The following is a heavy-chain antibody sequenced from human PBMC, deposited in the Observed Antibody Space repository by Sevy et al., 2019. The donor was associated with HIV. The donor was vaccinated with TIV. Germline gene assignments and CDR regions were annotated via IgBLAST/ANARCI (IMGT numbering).Heavy chain of an antibody. CDR1: GGTFSSYA. J-gene: IGHJ5*02. D-gene: IGHD3-10*01. V-gene: IGHV1-69*13. Sequence: ASVKVSCKASGGTFSSYAISWVRQAPGQGLEWMGGIIPIFGTANYAQKFQGRVTITADESTSTAYMGLSSLRSEDTAVYYCARDYPTRFRELGWFDPWGQRTLVTVSS. CDR3: ARDYPTRFRELGWFDP. CDR2: IIPIFGTA.